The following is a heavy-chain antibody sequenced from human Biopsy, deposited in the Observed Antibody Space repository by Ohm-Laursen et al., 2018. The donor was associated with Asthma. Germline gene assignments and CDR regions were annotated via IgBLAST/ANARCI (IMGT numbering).Heavy chain of an antibody. Sequence: ASVKVSCKASGYTFIHFAIHWVRQAPGQRLEWMGWINAGDGNTKYSQKFQGRVTITRVTSASTAYMDLRSLRSEDTAMYYCARTYYDFLTGQVNDAFALWGQGTMVTVSS. V-gene: IGHV1-3*01. CDR3: ARTYYDFLTGQVNDAFAL. CDR1: GYTFIHFA. D-gene: IGHD3-9*01. J-gene: IGHJ3*01. CDR2: INAGDGNT.